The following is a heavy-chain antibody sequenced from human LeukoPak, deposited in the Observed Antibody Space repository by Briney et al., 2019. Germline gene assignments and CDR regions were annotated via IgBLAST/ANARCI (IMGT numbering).Heavy chain of an antibody. D-gene: IGHD2-15*01. Sequence: GGSLKLSCAASGFTFSSYAMHWVRQAPGRGLEWVSTISSNGGSTYYADSVKGRFTISRDNSKNTLYLQMSSLRAEDTAIYYCARYCSGASCYSGVDYWGQGTLVPVSS. CDR2: ISSNGGST. CDR1: GFTFSSYA. V-gene: IGHV3-23*01. CDR3: ARYCSGASCYSGVDY. J-gene: IGHJ4*02.